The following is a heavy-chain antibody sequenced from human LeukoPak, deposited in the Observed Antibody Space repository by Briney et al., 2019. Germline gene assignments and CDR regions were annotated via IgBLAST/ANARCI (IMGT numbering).Heavy chain of an antibody. Sequence: PGGSLRLSCAASGFTFYTAWMNWVRQAPGKGLEWVARIRSETYGGTTEYTAPVKGRFTISRDDSRNTLYLQMDSLKNEDTAVYYCTTDLGGYFSGGSCYTGLYNCFDPWGQGTLVTVSS. CDR3: TTDLGGYFSGGSCYTGLYNCFDP. CDR2: IRSETYGGTT. J-gene: IGHJ5*02. CDR1: GFTFYTAW. V-gene: IGHV3-15*01. D-gene: IGHD2-15*01.